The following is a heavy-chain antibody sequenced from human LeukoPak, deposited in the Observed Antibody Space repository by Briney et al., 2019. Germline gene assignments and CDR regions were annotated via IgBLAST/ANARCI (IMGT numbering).Heavy chain of an antibody. J-gene: IGHJ6*03. Sequence: GGSLRLSCAASGFTVSSNYMSWVRQAPGKGLEWVSAISGSGGSTYYADSVKGRFTISRDNSKNTLYLQMNSLRAEDTAVYYCAKEGSTPSWYDYYYYMDVWGKGTTVTVSS. V-gene: IGHV3-23*01. D-gene: IGHD2-2*01. CDR3: AKEGSTPSWYDYYYYMDV. CDR2: ISGSGGST. CDR1: GFTVSSNY.